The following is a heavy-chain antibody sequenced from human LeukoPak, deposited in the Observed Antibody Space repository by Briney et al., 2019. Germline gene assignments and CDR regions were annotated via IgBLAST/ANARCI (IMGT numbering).Heavy chain of an antibody. Sequence: GGSLRLSCAVSGFSFSRYWMSWVRQAPGKGLQWVAHIKQDGSQKYDVDSVKGRFTISRGNAKNSLYLQISSLRAEDTAMYYCARTSFYSFDYWGQGTLVTVS. CDR1: GFSFSRYW. V-gene: IGHV3-7*01. J-gene: IGHJ4*02. CDR2: IKQDGSQK. D-gene: IGHD2/OR15-2a*01. CDR3: ARTSFYSFDY.